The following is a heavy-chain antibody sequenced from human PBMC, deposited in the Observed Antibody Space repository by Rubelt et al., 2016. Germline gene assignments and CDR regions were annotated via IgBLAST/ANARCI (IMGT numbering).Heavy chain of an antibody. CDR3: ARDRLVGASDAFDF. V-gene: IGHV4-38-2*02. Sequence: QVYLQESGPGLVKPSETLSLTCNVSGYSISSGYFWGWIRQPPGKGLEWIGFIYHTWTTYYNPSLKSRVTISVDSSKNQFSLKRTSGTAAETAMYYCARDRLVGASDAFDFWGQGTMVTVSS. D-gene: IGHD1-26*01. J-gene: IGHJ3*01. CDR2: IYHTWTT. CDR1: GYSISSGYF.